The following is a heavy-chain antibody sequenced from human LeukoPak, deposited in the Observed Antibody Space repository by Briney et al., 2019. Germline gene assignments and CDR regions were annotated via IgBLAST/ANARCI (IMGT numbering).Heavy chain of an antibody. D-gene: IGHD6-6*01. CDR2: IYYSGST. Sequence: SETLSLTCTVSGGSISSYHWSWIRQSPGKGLEWIGYIYYSGSTNYNPSLKSRVTISVETSKNQFSLNLTSVTAADTAVYYCARTYSSSSSYSDFWGQGTLVTVSS. J-gene: IGHJ4*02. V-gene: IGHV4-59*01. CDR1: GGSISSYH. CDR3: ARTYSSSSSYSDF.